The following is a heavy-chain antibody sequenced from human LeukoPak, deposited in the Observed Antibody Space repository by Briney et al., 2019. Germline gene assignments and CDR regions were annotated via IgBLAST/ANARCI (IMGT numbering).Heavy chain of an antibody. D-gene: IGHD3-22*01. CDR2: INPNSGGT. J-gene: IGHJ4*02. CDR1: GYTFTGYY. Sequence: GAPVKVSCKASGYTFTGYYMHWVRQAPGQGLEWMGWINPNSGGTNYAQKFQGRVTMTRDTSISTAYMELSRLRSDDTAVYYCARGRASPSGYYYDYWGQGTLVTVSS. CDR3: ARGRASPSGYYYDY. V-gene: IGHV1-2*02.